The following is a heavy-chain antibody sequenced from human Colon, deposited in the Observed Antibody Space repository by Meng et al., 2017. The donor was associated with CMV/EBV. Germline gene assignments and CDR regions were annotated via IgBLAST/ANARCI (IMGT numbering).Heavy chain of an antibody. D-gene: IGHD3-3*01. Sequence: GESLKISCAASGFTFSSYSMNWVRQAPGKGLEWVAFIRYDGSNKYYADSVKGRFTISRGNSKNTLYLQMNSLRAEDTAVYYCAKVVIIVSGYYYYGMDVWGQGTTVTVSS. CDR3: AKVVIIVSGYYYYGMDV. CDR2: IRYDGSNK. CDR1: GFTFSSYS. V-gene: IGHV3-30*02. J-gene: IGHJ6*02.